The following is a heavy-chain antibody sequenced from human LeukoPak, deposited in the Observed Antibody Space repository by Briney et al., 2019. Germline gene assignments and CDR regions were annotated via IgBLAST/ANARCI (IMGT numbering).Heavy chain of an antibody. CDR3: ARGGSGWSAPDY. Sequence: GGSLRLSCAASGFTVSSKYMSWVRQAPGKGLEWVSVIYSDGSTYYADSVKGRFTISRDNSKNTLYLQMNSLRTEDTAVYYSARGGSGWSAPDYWGQGTLVTVSS. D-gene: IGHD6-19*01. CDR1: GFTVSSKY. J-gene: IGHJ4*02. CDR2: IYSDGST. V-gene: IGHV3-66*02.